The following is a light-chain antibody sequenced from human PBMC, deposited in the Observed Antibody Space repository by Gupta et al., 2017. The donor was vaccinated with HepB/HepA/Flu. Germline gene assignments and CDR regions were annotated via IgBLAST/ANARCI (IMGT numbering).Light chain of an antibody. V-gene: IGLV2-14*01. J-gene: IGLJ2*01. Sequence: ALTHPASVSGSPGQSITISCTGTSSDVGGYNYVSWYQQHPAKAPKLMIYDVSKRPAGVSNRFSGSKSGNTASLTISGLQAEDEADYYCNSYTSSSTLVFGGGTKLTVL. CDR3: NSYTSSSTLV. CDR2: DVS. CDR1: SSDVGGYNY.